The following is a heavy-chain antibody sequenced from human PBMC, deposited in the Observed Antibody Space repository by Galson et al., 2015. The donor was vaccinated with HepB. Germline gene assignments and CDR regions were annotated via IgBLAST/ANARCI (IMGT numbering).Heavy chain of an antibody. V-gene: IGHV3-30-3*01. D-gene: IGHD2-2*01. J-gene: IGHJ6*02. Sequence: SLRLSCAASGFTFSSYAMHWVRQAPGKGLEWVAVISYDGSNKYYADSVKGRFTISRDNSKNTLYLEMNSLRAEDTAVYYCARERGNYCSSTSCKGFYYYYYGMDVWGQGTTVTVSS. CDR2: ISYDGSNK. CDR1: GFTFSSYA. CDR3: ARERGNYCSSTSCKGFYYYYYGMDV.